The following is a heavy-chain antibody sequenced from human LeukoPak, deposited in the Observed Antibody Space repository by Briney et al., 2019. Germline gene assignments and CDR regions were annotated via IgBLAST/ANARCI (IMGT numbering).Heavy chain of an antibody. Sequence: GGSLRLSCAASGFTFSHYAIHWVRQAPGKGLEWVAVISYDGSNKYYADSVKGRFTISRDNSKNTLYLQMNSLRAEDTAVYYCAKGYSGYPFDYWGQGTLVTVS. D-gene: IGHD1-26*01. CDR3: AKGYSGYPFDY. V-gene: IGHV3-30*04. J-gene: IGHJ4*02. CDR1: GFTFSHYA. CDR2: ISYDGSNK.